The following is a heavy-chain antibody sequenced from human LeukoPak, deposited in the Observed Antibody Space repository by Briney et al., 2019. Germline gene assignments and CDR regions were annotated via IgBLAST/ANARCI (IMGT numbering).Heavy chain of an antibody. CDR1: GGSISSYY. D-gene: IGHD2-2*01. Sequence: SETLSLTCTVSGGSISSYYWSWIRQPPGKGLEWIGYIYYSGSTNYNPSLKSRVTISVDTSKNQFSLKLSSVTAADTAVYYCARRERYCSSTSCYYWFDPWGQGTLVTVSS. V-gene: IGHV4-59*08. CDR2: IYYSGST. CDR3: ARRERYCSSTSCYYWFDP. J-gene: IGHJ5*02.